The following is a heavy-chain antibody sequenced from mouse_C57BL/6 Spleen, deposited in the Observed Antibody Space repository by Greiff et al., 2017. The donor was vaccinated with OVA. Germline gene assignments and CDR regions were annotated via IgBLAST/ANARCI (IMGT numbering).Heavy chain of an antibody. V-gene: IGHV14-2*01. Sequence: LVESGAELVKPGASVKLSCTASGFNIKDYYMHWVKQRTEQGLEWIGRIDPEDGETKYAPKFQGKATITADTSSNTAYLQHSSLTSEDTAVYYCASSYYYGSSRYAMDYWGQGTSVTVSS. CDR2: IDPEDGET. J-gene: IGHJ4*01. D-gene: IGHD1-1*01. CDR3: ASSYYYGSSRYAMDY. CDR1: GFNIKDYY.